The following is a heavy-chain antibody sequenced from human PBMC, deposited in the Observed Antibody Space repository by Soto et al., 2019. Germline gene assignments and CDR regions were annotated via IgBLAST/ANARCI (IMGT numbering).Heavy chain of an antibody. Sequence: SETLSLTCTVSGGSISSGGYYWSWIRQHPGKGLEWIGYIYYSGSTSYNPSLKSRVAISVDTSKNQFSLKLSSVTAADTAVYYCARDTIVVVPAAIGCWGQGTLVTVSS. CDR1: GGSISSGGYY. CDR3: ARDTIVVVPAAIGC. D-gene: IGHD2-2*01. J-gene: IGHJ4*02. CDR2: IYYSGST. V-gene: IGHV4-31*03.